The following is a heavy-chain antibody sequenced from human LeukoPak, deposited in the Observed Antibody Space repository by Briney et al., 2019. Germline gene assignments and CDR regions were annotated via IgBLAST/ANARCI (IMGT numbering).Heavy chain of an antibody. CDR1: EFTFSSYG. Sequence: PGGSLRLSCAASEFTFSSYGMHWVRQAPGKGLEWVAVISYDGSSKDYADSVKGRFTISRDNSKNTLYLQMNSLRAEDTAVYYCARALIGYYFDYWGQGTLVTVSS. V-gene: IGHV3-30*03. CDR3: ARALIGYYFDY. J-gene: IGHJ4*02. D-gene: IGHD2-8*01. CDR2: ISYDGSSK.